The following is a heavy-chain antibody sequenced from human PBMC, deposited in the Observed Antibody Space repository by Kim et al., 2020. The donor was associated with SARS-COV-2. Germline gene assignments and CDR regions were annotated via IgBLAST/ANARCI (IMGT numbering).Heavy chain of an antibody. D-gene: IGHD6-13*01. J-gene: IGHJ6*02. CDR3: ARRGEQQLVGGMDV. CDR2: ISYDGSNK. V-gene: IGHV3-30*03. Sequence: GGSLRLSCAASGFTFSSYGMHWVRQAPGKGLEWVAVISYDGSNKYYADSVKGRFTISRDNSKNTLYLQMNSLRAEDTAVYYCARRGEQQLVGGMDVWGQGTTVTVSS. CDR1: GFTFSSYG.